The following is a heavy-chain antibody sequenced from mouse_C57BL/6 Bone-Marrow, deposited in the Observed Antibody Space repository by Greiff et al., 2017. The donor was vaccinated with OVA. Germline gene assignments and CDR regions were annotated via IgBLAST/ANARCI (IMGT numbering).Heavy chain of an antibody. CDR2: IRYDGST. D-gene: IGHD2-9*01. Sequence: VQLKQSGPGLVKPSQSLSLTCSVTGYSITSGYYWNWIRQFPGNKLEWMGYIRYDGSTNYNPSLKNTITITLDTSKNQFFLKLNSVTTEDTATYYCARGSFYGHDGGDWGQGTLVTVSA. CDR3: ARGSFYGHDGGD. CDR1: GYSITSGYY. J-gene: IGHJ3*01. V-gene: IGHV3-6*01.